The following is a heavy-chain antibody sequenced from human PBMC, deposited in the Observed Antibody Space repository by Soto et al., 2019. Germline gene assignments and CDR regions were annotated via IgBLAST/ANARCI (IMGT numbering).Heavy chain of an antibody. CDR2: ISSSGNT. V-gene: IGHV4-59*01. Sequence: SETLSLTCTVSDGSISNFYWSWIRQPPGKGLEWIGYISSSGNTNYNPSLKSRVSISVDTSKNQFSLNLTSVTAADTGVYYCARARMFRTRSYFDSWGQGTRVTVSS. CDR3: ARARMFRTRSYFDS. CDR1: DGSISNFY. J-gene: IGHJ4*02. D-gene: IGHD2-2*01.